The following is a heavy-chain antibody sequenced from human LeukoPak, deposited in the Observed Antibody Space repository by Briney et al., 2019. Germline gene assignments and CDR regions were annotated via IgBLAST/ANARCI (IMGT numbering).Heavy chain of an antibody. CDR1: GFTVSSNE. CDR3: ARGNDYGDRSYDY. Sequence: GGSLRLSCAASGFTVSSNEMSWVRQAPGKGLEWVSYISSSGSTIYYADSVKGRFTISRDNAKNSLYLQMNSLRAEDTAVYYCARGNDYGDRSYDYWGQGTLVTVSS. CDR2: ISSSGSTI. J-gene: IGHJ4*02. V-gene: IGHV3-48*03. D-gene: IGHD4-17*01.